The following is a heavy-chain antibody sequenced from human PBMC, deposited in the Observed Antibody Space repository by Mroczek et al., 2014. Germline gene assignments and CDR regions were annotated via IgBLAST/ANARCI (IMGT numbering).Heavy chain of an antibody. CDR2: TYYRSKWYN. J-gene: IGHJ2*01. D-gene: IGHD5-12*01. Sequence: SGPGLVKPSQTLSLTCAISGDSVSSNSAAWNWIRQSPSRGLEWLGRTYYRSKWYNDYAVSVKSRITINPDTSKNQFSLQLNSVTPEDTAVYYCAREAVDIVASHRTRTPGWYFDLWGRGTLVTVSS. V-gene: IGHV6-1*01. CDR3: AREAVDIVASHRTRTPGWYFDL. CDR1: GDSVSSNSAA.